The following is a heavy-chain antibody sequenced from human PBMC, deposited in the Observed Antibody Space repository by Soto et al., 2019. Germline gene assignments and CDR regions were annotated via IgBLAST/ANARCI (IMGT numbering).Heavy chain of an antibody. J-gene: IGHJ6*02. CDR2: INPNSGGT. CDR1: GYTFTGYY. CDR3: ASSVNYYYGMDV. Sequence: GASVKVSCKASGYTFTGYYMHWVRQAPGQGLEWMGWINPNSGGTNYAQKFQGWVTMTRDTSTSTAYMELSRLRSDDTAVYYCASSVNYYYGMDVWGQGTTVTVSS. V-gene: IGHV1-2*04.